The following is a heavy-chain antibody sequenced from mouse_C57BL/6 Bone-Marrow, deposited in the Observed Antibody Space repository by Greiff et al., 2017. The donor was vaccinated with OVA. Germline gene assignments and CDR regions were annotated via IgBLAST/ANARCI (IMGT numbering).Heavy chain of an antibody. CDR2: ISNGCGST. Sequence: EVKLVESGGGLVQPGGSLKLSCAASGFTFSDYYMYWVRQTPEKRLEWVAYISNGCGSTFYPATVKGRFTISRDNAKNSLYLQMHRLRSKDTAMYYCARVDWYFDVWGTGTTVTVSS. V-gene: IGHV5-12*01. CDR1: GFTFSDYY. CDR3: ARVDWYFDV. J-gene: IGHJ1*03.